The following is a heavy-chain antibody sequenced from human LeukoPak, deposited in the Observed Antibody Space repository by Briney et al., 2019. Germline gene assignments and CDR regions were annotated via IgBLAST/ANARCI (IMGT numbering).Heavy chain of an antibody. J-gene: IGHJ4*02. V-gene: IGHV3-48*03. Sequence: PGGSLRLSCAASGLTFSSYAMSWVRQAPGKGLEWVSYISGSGSSIYYADSVKGRFTISRDNAKNSLYLQMNSLRGEDTAVYYCARDMGYCSSSNCYTYYLDYWGQGTLVTVSS. CDR2: ISGSGSSI. CDR1: GLTFSSYA. CDR3: ARDMGYCSSSNCYTYYLDY. D-gene: IGHD2-2*01.